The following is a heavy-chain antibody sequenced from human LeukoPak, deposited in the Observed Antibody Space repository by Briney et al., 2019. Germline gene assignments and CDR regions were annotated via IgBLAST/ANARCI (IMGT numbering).Heavy chain of an antibody. V-gene: IGHV4-34*01. Sequence: SETLSLTCAVYGESFSGHYWTSIRQPPERGLDWIGEISHRGSTTSNPSLNNRVSISVDTSKNQFSLQLTSVTAADTAVYYCARARYGSGSLDSWGQGTLVTVSS. CDR1: GESFSGHY. J-gene: IGHJ4*02. D-gene: IGHD3-10*01. CDR2: ISHRGST. CDR3: ARARYGSGSLDS.